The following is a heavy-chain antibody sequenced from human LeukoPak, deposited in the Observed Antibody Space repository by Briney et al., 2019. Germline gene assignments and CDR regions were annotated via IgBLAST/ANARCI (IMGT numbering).Heavy chain of an antibody. V-gene: IGHV3-48*01. CDR1: GFTFSSYS. D-gene: IGHD2-2*01. J-gene: IGHJ6*03. Sequence: GGSLRLSCAASGFTFSSYSMNWVRQAPGKGLEWVSYISSGSSTIYYADSVKGRFTISRDNAKNSLYLQMNSLRAEDTAVYYCARDLIYQLRQWDYYYYMDVWGKGTTVTVSS. CDR2: ISSGSSTI. CDR3: ARDLIYQLRQWDYYYYMDV.